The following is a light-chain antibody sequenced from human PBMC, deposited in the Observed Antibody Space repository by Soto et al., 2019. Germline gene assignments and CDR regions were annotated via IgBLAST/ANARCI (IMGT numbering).Light chain of an antibody. CDR2: GAS. V-gene: IGKV3-15*01. Sequence: EIVLTQSPATLSLSPGERATLSFMASQIVSSYLAWYQQKPGQAPRLLIYGASSRATGIPARFSGSGSGTEFTLTISSLQSEDFAVYYCQQHNDWPATFGQGTKVDIK. CDR1: QIVSSY. J-gene: IGKJ1*01. CDR3: QQHNDWPAT.